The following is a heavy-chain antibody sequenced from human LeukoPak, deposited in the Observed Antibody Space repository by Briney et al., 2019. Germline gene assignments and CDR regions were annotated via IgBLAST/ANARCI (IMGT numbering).Heavy chain of an antibody. D-gene: IGHD2-2*01. J-gene: IGHJ3*02. Sequence: PSETLSLTCAVSGGSFSGFRWHWIRQPPGKGPEWIGEINHSGGTTYNPSLKSRGTISVDTSKIQFSLNLTSVTAADTAVYYCALELVVPTALERLNAFDIWGHGTMVTVSS. CDR2: INHSGGT. CDR3: ALELVVPTALERLNAFDI. V-gene: IGHV4-34*01. CDR1: GGSFSGFR.